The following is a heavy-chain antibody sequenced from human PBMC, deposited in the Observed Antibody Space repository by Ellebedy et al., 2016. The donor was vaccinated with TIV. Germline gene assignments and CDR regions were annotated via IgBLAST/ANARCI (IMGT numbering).Heavy chain of an antibody. Sequence: ASVKVSCKASGYTFTANYLHWVRQAPGQGLEWMGWINPDSGGTNLAQKFQGRVTMTRDTSINTAYMQLIRLESDDTAVYYCARVRRGSNGMDVWGQGTAVTVSS. CDR2: INPDSGGT. D-gene: IGHD6-13*01. V-gene: IGHV1-2*02. CDR3: ARVRRGSNGMDV. J-gene: IGHJ6*02. CDR1: GYTFTANY.